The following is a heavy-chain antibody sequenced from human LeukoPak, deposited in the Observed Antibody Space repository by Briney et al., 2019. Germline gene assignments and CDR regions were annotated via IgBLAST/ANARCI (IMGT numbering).Heavy chain of an antibody. CDR1: GFTLSPFL. Sequence: GSLRLSFAASGFTLSPFLMHWVRPSPGKGPVWVSRINPDGSVTNHADSVKGRFTISRDNARNTLYLQISSLSVEDTAGYFCARDMWGTFDYWGQGALVTVSS. CDR3: ARDMWGTFDY. CDR2: INPDGSVT. J-gene: IGHJ4*02. V-gene: IGHV3-74*01. D-gene: IGHD7-27*01.